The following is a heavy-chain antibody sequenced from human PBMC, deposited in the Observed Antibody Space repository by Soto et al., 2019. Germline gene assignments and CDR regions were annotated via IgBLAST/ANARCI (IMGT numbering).Heavy chain of an antibody. J-gene: IGHJ6*02. CDR3: ARRYCSSASCPRNYYGMDV. CDR2: IDPIDSYT. V-gene: IGHV5-10-1*01. CDR1: GYNFASYW. D-gene: IGHD2-2*01. Sequence: GESLKISCQGSGYNFASYWISWVRQMPGKGLEWMGRIDPIDSYTNYSPSFQGHVTISADKSISTAYLQWSSLKASDTAMYYCARRYCSSASCPRNYYGMDVWGQGTTGTVS.